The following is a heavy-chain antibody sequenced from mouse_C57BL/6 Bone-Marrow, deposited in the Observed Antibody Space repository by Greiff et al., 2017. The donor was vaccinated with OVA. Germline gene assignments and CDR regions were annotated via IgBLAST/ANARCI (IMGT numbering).Heavy chain of an antibody. CDR2: IHPNSGST. J-gene: IGHJ4*01. V-gene: IGHV1-64*01. Sequence: QVQLQQPGAELVKPGASVKLSCTASGYTFTSYWMHWVKQRPGQGLEWIGMIHPNSGSTNYNEKFKSKATLTVDKSSSTAYMQLSSLTSEDSAVYYCARWIRHDGSSYDAMDCWGQGASVTVST. CDR1: GYTFTSYW. CDR3: ARWIRHDGSSYDAMDC. D-gene: IGHD1-1*01.